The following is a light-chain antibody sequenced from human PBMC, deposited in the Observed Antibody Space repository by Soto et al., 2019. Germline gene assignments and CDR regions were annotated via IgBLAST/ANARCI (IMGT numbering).Light chain of an antibody. CDR3: QQYYSTPLT. Sequence: EIVMTQSPSTLSVSPGERATLYRRASQSVNIYLAWYQQKPGQAPRLLIYDASSWHTGIPARFSGSGSGTDFTLTISSLQAEDVAVYYCQQYYSTPLTFGRGTKVDIK. V-gene: IGKV3D-15*01. J-gene: IGKJ4*01. CDR1: QSVNIY. CDR2: DAS.